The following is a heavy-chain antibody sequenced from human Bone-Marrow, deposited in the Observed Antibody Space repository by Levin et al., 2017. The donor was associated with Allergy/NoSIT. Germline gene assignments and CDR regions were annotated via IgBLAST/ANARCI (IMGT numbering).Heavy chain of an antibody. Sequence: PGGSLRLSCTASGFTFRNYAMSWVRQAPGEGLEWVSAISGSGDAIYHADSVKGRITISRDNSRNTLYLQFSSLRVEDTAIYYCAKDSALSGSRIVQGGYFDVWGRGALVTVSS. CDR3: AKDSALSGSRIVQGGYFDV. CDR2: ISGSGDAI. D-gene: IGHD3-10*01. V-gene: IGHV3-23*01. CDR1: GFTFRNYA. J-gene: IGHJ2*01.